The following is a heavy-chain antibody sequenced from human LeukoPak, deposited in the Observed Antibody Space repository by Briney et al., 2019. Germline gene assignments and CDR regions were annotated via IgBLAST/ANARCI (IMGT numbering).Heavy chain of an antibody. V-gene: IGHV3-7*01. J-gene: IGHJ4*02. Sequence: GGSLGLSCAASGFTFSSYWMNWVRQAPGKGLEWVANIKQDGSEKTYMDSVKGRFTISRDNAKNSLYLQMNSLRAEDTAVYYCARGGIAAAGTNFDYWGQGTLVTVSS. D-gene: IGHD6-13*01. CDR2: IKQDGSEK. CDR1: GFTFSSYW. CDR3: ARGGIAAAGTNFDY.